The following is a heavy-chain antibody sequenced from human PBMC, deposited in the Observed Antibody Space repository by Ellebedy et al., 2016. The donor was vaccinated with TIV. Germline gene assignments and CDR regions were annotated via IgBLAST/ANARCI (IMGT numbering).Heavy chain of an antibody. V-gene: IGHV3-7*01. J-gene: IGHJ6*02. CDR2: IKQDGSEK. CDR1: GFTFSSYW. CDR3: ARDREARGEYYYYYGMDV. D-gene: IGHD3-16*01. Sequence: GESLKISCAASGFTFSSYWMSWVRQAPGKGLEWVANIKQDGSEKYYVDSVKGRFTISRDNAKNSLYLQMNSLRAEDTAVYYCARDREARGEYYYYYGMDVWGQGTTVTVSS.